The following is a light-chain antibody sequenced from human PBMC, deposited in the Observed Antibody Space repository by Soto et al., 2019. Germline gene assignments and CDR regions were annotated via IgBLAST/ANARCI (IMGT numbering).Light chain of an antibody. CDR3: LLFYSGAQV. Sequence: QAVVTQEPSLTVSPGGTVTLTCGSSTGAVTSGHFPYWFQQKPGQAARALIYDASDNHPSTRSRFSGSLVGGKAALTLSGAEPDDEAEYYCLLFYSGAQVFGGGTALTVL. CDR1: TGAVTSGHF. J-gene: IGLJ3*02. V-gene: IGLV7-46*01. CDR2: DAS.